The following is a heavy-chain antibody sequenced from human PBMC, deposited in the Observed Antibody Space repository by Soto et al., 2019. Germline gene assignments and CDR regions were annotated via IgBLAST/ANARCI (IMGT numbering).Heavy chain of an antibody. V-gene: IGHV1-46*01. J-gene: IGHJ4*02. CDR1: GYTFARYY. D-gene: IGHD3-22*01. Sequence: ASVKVSCKASGYTFARYYMHWLRQAPGLGLEWMGMINPSGAYTRYAQSFQDRVAMTSDTSTSTVYMELSTLRSEDTAVYYCARDPYYDNTPLEAFFDSWGQGTLVTVSS. CDR3: ARDPYYDNTPLEAFFDS. CDR2: INPSGAYT.